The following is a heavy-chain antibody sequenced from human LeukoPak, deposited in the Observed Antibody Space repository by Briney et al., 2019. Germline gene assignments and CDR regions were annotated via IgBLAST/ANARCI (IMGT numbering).Heavy chain of an antibody. CDR1: GGSISSYY. CDR2: IYYSGST. CDR3: VRALGYCSGGSCYSPGGAFDI. D-gene: IGHD2-15*01. J-gene: IGHJ3*02. Sequence: SETLSLTCTVSGGSISSYYWSWIRQPPGKGLEWIGYIYYSGSTYYNPSLKSRVTISVDTSKKQFSLKLSSVTAADTAVYYCVRALGYCSGGSCYSPGGAFDIWGQGTMVIVSS. V-gene: IGHV4-30-4*08.